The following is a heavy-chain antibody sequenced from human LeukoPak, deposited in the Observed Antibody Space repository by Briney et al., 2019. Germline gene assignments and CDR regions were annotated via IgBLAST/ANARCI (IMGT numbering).Heavy chain of an antibody. CDR3: ASLSIAVAGRVDY. CDR1: GGSISSYY. D-gene: IGHD6-19*01. V-gene: IGHV4-59*01. J-gene: IGHJ4*02. Sequence: PSETLSLTCTVSGGSISSYYWSWIRQPPGKGLEWIGYIYYSGSTNYNPSLKSRVTISVDTSKNQFSLKLSSVTAADTAVYYCASLSIAVAGRVDYWGRGTLVTVSS. CDR2: IYYSGST.